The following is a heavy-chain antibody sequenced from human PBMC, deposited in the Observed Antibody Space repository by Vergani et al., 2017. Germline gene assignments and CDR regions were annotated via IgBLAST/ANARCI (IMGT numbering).Heavy chain of an antibody. V-gene: IGHV1-69*01. J-gene: IGHJ4*02. D-gene: IGHD3-10*01. CDR3: ARGRYYGSGSYYDY. CDR1: GYTFTSYY. Sequence: QVQLVQSGAEVKKPGASVKVSCKASGYTFTSYYMHWVRQAPGQGLEWMGGIIPIFGTANYAQKFQGRVTITADESTSTAYMELSSLRSEDTAVYYCARGRYYGSGSYYDYWGQGTLVTVSS. CDR2: IIPIFGTA.